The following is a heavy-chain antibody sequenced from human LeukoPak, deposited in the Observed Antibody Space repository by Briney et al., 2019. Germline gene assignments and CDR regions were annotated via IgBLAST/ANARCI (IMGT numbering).Heavy chain of an antibody. V-gene: IGHV4-61*09. Sequence: SETLSLTCTVSSGAMNSGTYYWNWIRQPAGKGLEWIGHIYTSGNTRYNPSLRSRVTISLDTSKNQFSLQLSSVTAADTAMYYCASVGVSTWRYHDYWGQGTLVTVSS. CDR1: SGAMNSGTYY. D-gene: IGHD5/OR15-5a*01. J-gene: IGHJ4*02. CDR3: ASVGVSTWRYHDY. CDR2: IYTSGNT.